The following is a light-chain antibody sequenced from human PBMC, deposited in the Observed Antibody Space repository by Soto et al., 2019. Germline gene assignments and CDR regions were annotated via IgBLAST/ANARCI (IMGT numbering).Light chain of an antibody. J-gene: IGLJ1*01. CDR2: DVS. CDR1: SSDVGRYNR. V-gene: IGLV2-18*02. CDR3: SSYTSSSTYV. Sequence: QSALTQPPSVSGSPGQSVTISCTGTSSDVGRYNRVSWYQQPPGTAPKLMIYDVSNRPSGVPDRFSGSKSGNTASLTISGLQAEDEADYYCSSYTSSSTYVVGTGTKVTVL.